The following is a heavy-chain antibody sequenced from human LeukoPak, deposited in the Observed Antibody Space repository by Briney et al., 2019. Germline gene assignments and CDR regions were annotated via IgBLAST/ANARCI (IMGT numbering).Heavy chain of an antibody. V-gene: IGHV4-38-2*02. CDR2: IYYSGST. J-gene: IGHJ4*02. CDR3: AINSGYDHYYFDY. CDR1: GYSITSGYY. Sequence: SETLSLPCTVSGYSITSGYYWGWIRQPPGKGLEWIGYIYYSGSTYYNPSLKSRVTISVDTSKNQFSLKLSSVTAADTAVYYCAINSGYDHYYFDYWGQGTLVTVSS. D-gene: IGHD5-12*01.